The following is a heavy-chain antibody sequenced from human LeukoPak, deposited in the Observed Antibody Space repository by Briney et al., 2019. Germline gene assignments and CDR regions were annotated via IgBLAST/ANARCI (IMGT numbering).Heavy chain of an antibody. V-gene: IGHV4-59*01. D-gene: IGHD6-19*01. Sequence: SQTLSLTCTVSGGSISSYYWSWIRQPPGKGLEWIGYIYYSGSTNYNPSLKSRVTISVDTSKNQFSLKLSSVTAADTAVYYCARAPIGAVADSIHFDYWGQGTLVTVSS. CDR2: IYYSGST. CDR1: GGSISSYY. J-gene: IGHJ4*02. CDR3: ARAPIGAVADSIHFDY.